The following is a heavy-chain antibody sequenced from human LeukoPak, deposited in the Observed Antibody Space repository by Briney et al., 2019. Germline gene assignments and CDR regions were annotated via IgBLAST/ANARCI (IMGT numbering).Heavy chain of an antibody. J-gene: IGHJ5*02. Sequence: GGSLRLSCAASGFTFSSYSMNGVRQAPGKGLEWVSSISSSSSYIYYADSVKGRFTISRDNAKNSLYLQMTSLRAEDTAVYGCARDSYYDSSGYYHNWFGPWGQGTLVTVSS. CDR1: GFTFSSYS. CDR2: ISSSSSYI. CDR3: ARDSYYDSSGYYHNWFGP. D-gene: IGHD3-22*01. V-gene: IGHV3-21*01.